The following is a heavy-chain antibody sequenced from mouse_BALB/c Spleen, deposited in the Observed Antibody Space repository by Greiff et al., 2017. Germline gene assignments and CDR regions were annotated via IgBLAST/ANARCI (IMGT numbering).Heavy chain of an antibody. CDR3: AALYDGYYDYAMDY. D-gene: IGHD2-3*01. J-gene: IGHJ4*01. V-gene: IGHV5-6*01. Sequence: EVKLMESGGDLVKPGGSLKLSCAASGFTFSSYGMSWVRQTPDKRLEWVATISSGGSYTYYPDSVKGRFTISRDNAKNTLYLQMSSLKSEDTAMYYCAALYDGYYDYAMDYWGQGTSVTVSS. CDR2: ISSGGSYT. CDR1: GFTFSSYG.